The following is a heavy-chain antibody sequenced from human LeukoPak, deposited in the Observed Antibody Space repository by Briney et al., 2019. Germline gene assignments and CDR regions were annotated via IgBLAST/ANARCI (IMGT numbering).Heavy chain of an antibody. CDR2: IGTAGDT. V-gene: IGHV3-13*01. CDR3: ARVYDTSGYYPFAY. J-gene: IGHJ4*02. CDR1: GFTFSSYD. Sequence: PEGSLRLSCAASGFTFSSYDMHWVRQATGKGLEWVSAIGTAGDTYYPGSVEGRFTISRENAKNSLYLQMNSLRAGDTAVYYCARVYDTSGYYPFAYWGQGILVTVSS. D-gene: IGHD3-22*01.